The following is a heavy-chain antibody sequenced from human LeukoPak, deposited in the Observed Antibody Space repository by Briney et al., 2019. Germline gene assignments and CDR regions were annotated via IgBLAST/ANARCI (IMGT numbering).Heavy chain of an antibody. CDR3: AGADYYDSSYWFDP. Sequence: SETLSLTCTVSGGSISSYYWSWIRQPPGKGLEWIGYIYYSGSTNYNPSLKSRVTISVDTSKNQFSLKLSSVTAADTAVYYCAGADYYDSSYWFDPWGQGTPVTVSS. D-gene: IGHD3-22*01. J-gene: IGHJ5*02. CDR2: IYYSGST. V-gene: IGHV4-59*01. CDR1: GGSISSYY.